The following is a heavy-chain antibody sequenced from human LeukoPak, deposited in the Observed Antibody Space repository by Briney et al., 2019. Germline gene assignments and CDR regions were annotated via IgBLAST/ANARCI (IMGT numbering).Heavy chain of an antibody. CDR2: IHYSGST. V-gene: IGHV4-59*01. D-gene: IGHD3-10*01. J-gene: IGHJ5*02. CDR1: HVSISTCY. Sequence: MPSETLSLTCTVSHVSISTCYWSWIRQPPGKGLEWMGYIHYSGSTNYNPSLKSRVTISVDTSKKQLSLMLRSVTAADTAVYYCARDIYGSGHGWFDTWGQGRLVTVSS. CDR3: ARDIYGSGHGWFDT.